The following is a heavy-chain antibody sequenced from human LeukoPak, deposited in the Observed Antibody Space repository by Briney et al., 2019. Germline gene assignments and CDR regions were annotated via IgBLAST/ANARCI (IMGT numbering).Heavy chain of an antibody. CDR2: ISYDGSNK. D-gene: IGHD3-22*01. J-gene: IGHJ5*02. CDR3: ARDLGQYYDTSDNWFDP. V-gene: IGHV3-30*04. Sequence: QAGGSLRLSCAASGFTFSSYAMHWVRQAPGKGLEWVAVISYDGSNKYYADSVKGRFTISRDNSKNTLYLQMNSLRAEDTAVYYCARDLGQYYDTSDNWFDPWGQGTLVTVSS. CDR1: GFTFSSYA.